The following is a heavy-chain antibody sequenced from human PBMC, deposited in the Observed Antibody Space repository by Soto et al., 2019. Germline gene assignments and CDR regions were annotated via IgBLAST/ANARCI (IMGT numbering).Heavy chain of an antibody. CDR1: GFSFSASGVG. V-gene: IGHV2-5*01. CDR3: AHRRETSRDCDSTGCLTWFDY. Sequence: QITLKESGPPLVNPTQTLTLTCTFSGFSFSASGVGVGWIRQPPGKALEWLALIYWNDDERYSPSLKSRLTITKDISKNQVVLTMTNLDPVDTATYYCAHRRETSRDCDSTGCLTWFDYWGQGTLVTVSS. CDR2: IYWNDDE. D-gene: IGHD2-2*01. J-gene: IGHJ4*02.